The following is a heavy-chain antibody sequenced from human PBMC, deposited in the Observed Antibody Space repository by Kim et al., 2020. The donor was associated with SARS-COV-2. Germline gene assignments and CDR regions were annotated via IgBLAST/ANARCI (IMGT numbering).Heavy chain of an antibody. CDR2: ISGSGGSI. D-gene: IGHD3-16*01. V-gene: IGHV3-23*01. J-gene: IGHJ4*02. CDR3: ADGEAFDYVCGSSETQFDY. Sequence: GGSLRLSCAASGFTFSSYAMSWVRQAPGKGLEWVSAISGSGGSIYYADSVKGRFTISRDNSKNTLYLQMNSLRAEDTAVYYCADGEAFDYVCGSSETQFDYSGEGTLVTVSS. CDR1: GFTFSSYA.